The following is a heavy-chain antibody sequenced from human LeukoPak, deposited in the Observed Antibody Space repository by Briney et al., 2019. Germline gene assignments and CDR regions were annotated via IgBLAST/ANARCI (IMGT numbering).Heavy chain of an antibody. CDR2: ISSGGSTT. CDR3: AREIAADRGFDS. Sequence: GGSLRLSCAASGFTFSSYSMTWVRQAPGKGLECLSYISSGGSTTYYTDSVKGRFTISRDNGKNALYLQMNSLRGDDTAVYYCAREIAADRGFDSWGQGTLVTVSS. D-gene: IGHD6-6*01. CDR1: GFTFSSYS. V-gene: IGHV3-48*04. J-gene: IGHJ4*02.